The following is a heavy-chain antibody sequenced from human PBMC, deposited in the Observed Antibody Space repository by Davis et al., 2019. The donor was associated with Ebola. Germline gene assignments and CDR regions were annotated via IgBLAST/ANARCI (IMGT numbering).Heavy chain of an antibody. D-gene: IGHD1-26*01. CDR1: GFTFSDHY. CDR3: ATEGRNSGPDFDC. V-gene: IGHV3-72*01. J-gene: IGHJ4*02. CDR2: TRNKANSYTT. Sequence: GESLKISCAASGFTFSDHYMDWVRQAPGKGLELVGRTRNKANSYTTEYAASVKGRFTISRDDSKNSLYLQMNSLKTEETAMYYCATEGRNSGPDFDCWGQGTLVTVSS.